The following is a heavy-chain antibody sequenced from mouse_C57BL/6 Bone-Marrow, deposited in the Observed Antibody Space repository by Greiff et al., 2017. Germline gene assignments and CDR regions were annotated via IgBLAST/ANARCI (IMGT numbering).Heavy chain of an antibody. CDR2: IDPETGGT. CDR1: GYTFTDYE. Sequence: VQLQQSGAELVRPGASVTLSCKASGYTFTDYEMHWVKQTPVHGLEWIGAIDPETGGTAYNQKFKGKAILTADKSSSTAYMELRSLTSEDSAVYYSTREIDYDYDPDYWGQGTTLTVSS. D-gene: IGHD2-4*01. CDR3: TREIDYDYDPDY. V-gene: IGHV1-15*01. J-gene: IGHJ2*01.